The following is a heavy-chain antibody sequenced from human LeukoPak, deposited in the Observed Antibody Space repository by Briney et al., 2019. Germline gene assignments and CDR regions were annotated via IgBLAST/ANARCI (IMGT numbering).Heavy chain of an antibody. CDR1: GGSISSSSYY. CDR3: ASPSDYYDSSGYHHDAFDI. V-gene: IGHV4-39*07. D-gene: IGHD3-22*01. CDR2: IYYSGST. J-gene: IGHJ3*02. Sequence: SETLSLTCTVSGGSISSSSYYWGWIRQPPGKGLEWIGSIYYSGSTYYNPSLKSRVTISGDTSKNQFSLKLSSVTAADTAVYYCASPSDYYDSSGYHHDAFDIWGQGTMVTVSS.